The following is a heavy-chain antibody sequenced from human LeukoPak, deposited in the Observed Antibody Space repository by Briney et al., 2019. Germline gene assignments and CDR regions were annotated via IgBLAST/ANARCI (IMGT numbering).Heavy chain of an antibody. Sequence: SETLSLTCTVSGRSISSYYWSWIRQPAGKGLEWIGRIYTSGSTNYNPSLKSRVTMSVDTSKNQFSLKLSSVTAADTAVYYCARDRYYDSSGYYYIGYHYWGQGTLVTVSS. CDR1: GRSISSYY. D-gene: IGHD3-22*01. V-gene: IGHV4-4*07. J-gene: IGHJ4*02. CDR3: ARDRYYDSSGYYYIGYHY. CDR2: IYTSGST.